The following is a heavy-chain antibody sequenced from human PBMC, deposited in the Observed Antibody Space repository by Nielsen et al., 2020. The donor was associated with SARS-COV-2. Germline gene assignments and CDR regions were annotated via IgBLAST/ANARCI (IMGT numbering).Heavy chain of an antibody. D-gene: IGHD3-10*01. CDR2: IYWDDDK. J-gene: IGHJ4*02. CDR1: GFSLSTNGVG. CDR3: AHRRATMVRGPYFDY. Sequence: SGPTLVKPTETLTLTCTFSGFSLSTNGVGVGWIRQPPGKAPEWLALIYWDDDKRYSPSLKSRLTITKDTSKNQVVLTMTNMDPVDTATYYCAHRRATMVRGPYFDYWGQGTLVTVSS. V-gene: IGHV2-5*02.